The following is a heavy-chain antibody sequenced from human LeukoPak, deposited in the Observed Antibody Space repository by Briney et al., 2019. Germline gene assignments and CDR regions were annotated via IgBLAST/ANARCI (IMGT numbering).Heavy chain of an antibody. CDR2: ISWNGGST. D-gene: IGHD3-16*01. J-gene: IGHJ4*02. Sequence: GGSLRLSCAASGFSFDDYDMSWVRQAPGKGLEWVSGISWNGGSTGCADSVKGRFTISRDNAKNSLYLQMSSLRAEDTALYYCAREEGGYFDYWGQGTLVTVSS. CDR1: GFSFDDYD. CDR3: AREEGGYFDY. V-gene: IGHV3-20*04.